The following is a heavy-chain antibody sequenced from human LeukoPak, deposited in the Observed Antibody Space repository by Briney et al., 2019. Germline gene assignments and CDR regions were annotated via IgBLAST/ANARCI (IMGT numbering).Heavy chain of an antibody. D-gene: IGHD6-13*01. CDR1: GFTFSSYA. J-gene: IGHJ4*02. V-gene: IGHV3-23*01. CDR2: IVNSGGST. CDR3: ARSRIAAAGTLDY. Sequence: PGGSLRLSCAASGFTFSSYAMSWVRQAPGKGLEWVSTIVNSGGSTYYADSVKGRFTISRDNSKNTVYLQMNSLRAEDTAVYYCARSRIAAAGTLDYWGQGTLVTVSS.